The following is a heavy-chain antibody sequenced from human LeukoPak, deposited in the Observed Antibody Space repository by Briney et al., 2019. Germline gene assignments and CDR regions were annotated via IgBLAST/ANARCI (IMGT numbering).Heavy chain of an antibody. V-gene: IGHV5-51*01. D-gene: IGHD5-18*01. CDR2: IYPGDSET. CDR1: GYTFTNYW. Sequence: GESLKISCRGSGYTFTNYWIGWVRQMPGKGPEWMGIIYPGDSETRYRPSFQGQVTISADKFISTAYLQWSSLKASDTAMYYCARLRQLWPEGFDYWGQGTLVTVSS. CDR3: ARLRQLWPEGFDY. J-gene: IGHJ4*02.